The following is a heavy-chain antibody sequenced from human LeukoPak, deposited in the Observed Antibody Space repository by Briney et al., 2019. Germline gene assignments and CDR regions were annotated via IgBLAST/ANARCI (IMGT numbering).Heavy chain of an antibody. CDR3: AELGITMIGGV. CDR2: ISSSSSTI. V-gene: IGHV3-48*01. J-gene: IGHJ6*04. D-gene: IGHD3-10*02. Sequence: GGALRLSCAASGFTFSSYGMTWVRQAPGKGLEWVSYISSSSSTIYYADSVKGRFTISRDNAKNSLYLQLNSLRAEDTAVYYCAELGITMIGGVWGKGTTVTISS. CDR1: GFTFSSYG.